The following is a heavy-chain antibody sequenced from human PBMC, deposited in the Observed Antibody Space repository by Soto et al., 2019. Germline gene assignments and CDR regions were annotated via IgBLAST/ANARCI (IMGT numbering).Heavy chain of an antibody. CDR3: ARGKAAAGIPLDY. Sequence: QVQLQQWGAGLLKPSETLSLICAVYGGSFSGYYWSWIRQPPGKGLEWIGEINHSGSTGYNPSLKSRVTISEDXXKNQFSLKLTSVTAADTAVYYCARGKAAAGIPLDYWGQGTLVTVSS. J-gene: IGHJ4*02. CDR1: GGSFSGYY. CDR2: INHSGST. D-gene: IGHD6-13*01. V-gene: IGHV4-34*01.